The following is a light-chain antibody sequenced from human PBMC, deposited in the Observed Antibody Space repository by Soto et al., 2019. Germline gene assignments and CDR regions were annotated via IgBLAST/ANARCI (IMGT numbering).Light chain of an antibody. CDR3: NAQADNGKHV. Sequence: QSALTQPPSASGSPGQSVTISCTGNSNDVGHSSFISWYQQHPGKGPKLIIYEVSKRPSGVPDRFSGSKSGNTAPLSVSRLQDEDEADYFCNAQADNGKHVFGTGTKLTVL. CDR1: SNDVGHSSF. J-gene: IGLJ1*01. CDR2: EVS. V-gene: IGLV2-8*01.